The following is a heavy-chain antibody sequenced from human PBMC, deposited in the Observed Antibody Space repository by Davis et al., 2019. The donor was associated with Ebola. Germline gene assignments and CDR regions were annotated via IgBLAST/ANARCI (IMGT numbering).Heavy chain of an antibody. CDR1: GFTFSSYW. D-gene: IGHD3-10*01. J-gene: IGHJ6*02. V-gene: IGHV3-7*03. CDR3: ARVPLLLWFGPHGMDV. CDR2: IKQDGSEK. Sequence: GESLKISCAASGFTFSSYWMSWVRQAPGKGLEWVANIKQDGSEKYYVDSVKGRFTISRDNAKNSLYLQMNSLRAEDTAVYYCARVPLLLWFGPHGMDVWGQGTTVTVSS.